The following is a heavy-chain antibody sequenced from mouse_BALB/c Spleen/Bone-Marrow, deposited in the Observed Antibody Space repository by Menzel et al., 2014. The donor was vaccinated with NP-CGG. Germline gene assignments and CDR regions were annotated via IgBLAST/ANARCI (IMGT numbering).Heavy chain of an antibody. J-gene: IGHJ4*01. CDR1: GFSLTSYG. CDR2: IWGDGST. V-gene: IGHV2-3*01. D-gene: IGHD3-1*01. Sequence: VQLQESGPGLVAPSQSLSITCTVSGFSLTSYGVSWVRQPPGKGLEWLGVIWGDGSTNYYSALISRLSISKDNSKSQVFLKMNRLQADETATYCGARAADRAYAMDYWGQGTSVTVSS. CDR3: ARAADRAYAMDY.